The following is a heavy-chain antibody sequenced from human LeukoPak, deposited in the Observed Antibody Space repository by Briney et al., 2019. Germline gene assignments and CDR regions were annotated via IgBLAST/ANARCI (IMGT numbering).Heavy chain of an antibody. J-gene: IGHJ4*02. D-gene: IGHD5-18*01. Sequence: GASVKVSFKASGYTFTGYYMHWVRQPPGQGLEWMGWINPNSGGTNYAQKFQGRVTMTRDTSISTAYMELSRLRSDDTAVYYCARDSGGYSSYYFDYWGQGTLVTVSS. CDR2: INPNSGGT. V-gene: IGHV1-2*02. CDR3: ARDSGGYSSYYFDY. CDR1: GYTFTGYY.